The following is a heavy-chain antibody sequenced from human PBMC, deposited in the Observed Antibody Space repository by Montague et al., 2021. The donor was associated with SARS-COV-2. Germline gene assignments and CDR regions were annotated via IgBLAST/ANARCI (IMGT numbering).Heavy chain of an antibody. CDR1: GDSISSCD. J-gene: IGHJ3*01. V-gene: IGHV4-59*01. D-gene: IGHD1-14*01. CDR3: AGETMTADAFVV. Sequence: SETLSLTCTVSGDSISSCDWGWIRQPPGMGLQWIAYFYGSGTFDYNPSLKRRATISADRSNNQLSLWLRSVTAADTAMYYWAGETMTADAFVVWGQGIMVTVSS. CDR2: FYGSGTF.